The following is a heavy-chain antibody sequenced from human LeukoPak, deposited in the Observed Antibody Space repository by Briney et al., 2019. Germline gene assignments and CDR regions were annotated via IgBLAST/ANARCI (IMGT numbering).Heavy chain of an antibody. D-gene: IGHD1-26*01. CDR3: AMSSDYYRHNWFSS. CDR2: IYPGDSDT. CDR1: GYKFTTYL. Sequence: GESLKISCETSGYKFTTYLISWVPQMPGKGLEWVGVIYPGDSDTRYSPSFQGHVTISADTSFSTAYLQWVSLSTSDSAVYYCAMSSDYYRHNWFSSWGQGTLVTVSS. J-gene: IGHJ5*01. V-gene: IGHV5-51*01.